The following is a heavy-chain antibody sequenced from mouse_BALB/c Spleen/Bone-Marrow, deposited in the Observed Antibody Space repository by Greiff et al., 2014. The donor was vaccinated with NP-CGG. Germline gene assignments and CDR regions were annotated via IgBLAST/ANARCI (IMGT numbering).Heavy chain of an antibody. CDR1: GYTFTGYT. CDR2: INPTSGYA. J-gene: IGHJ4*01. Sequence: QVQLQQSGAELARPGASVKMSCKASGYTFTGYTIHWVKQRPGQGLEWIGYINPTSGYANYNQKFKDKATLTADKSSSTAYMQLSSLTSEDSAVFYCARSMIVYFAMDYWGQGTSVTASS. CDR3: ARSMIVYFAMDY. D-gene: IGHD2-3*01. V-gene: IGHV1-4*01.